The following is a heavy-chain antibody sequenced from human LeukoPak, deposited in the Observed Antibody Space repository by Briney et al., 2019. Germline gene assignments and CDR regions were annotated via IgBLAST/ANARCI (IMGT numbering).Heavy chain of an antibody. J-gene: IGHJ4*02. CDR3: ARAVVGELFHVDY. V-gene: IGHV4-59*01. Sequence: SETLSLTCTVSGGSISSYYWSWIRQPPGKGLEWIGYIYYSGGTNYNPSLKSRVTISVDTSKNQFSLKLSSVTAADTAVYYCARAVVGELFHVDYWGQGTLVTVSS. CDR1: GGSISSYY. D-gene: IGHD3-10*01. CDR2: IYYSGGT.